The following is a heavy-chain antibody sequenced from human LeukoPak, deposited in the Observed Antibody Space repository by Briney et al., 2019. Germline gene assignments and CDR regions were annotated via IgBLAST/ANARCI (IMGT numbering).Heavy chain of an antibody. CDR3: ARAGYYYDSSGYPYDY. D-gene: IGHD3-22*01. CDR2: IIPIFGTA. Sequence: SVTVSCTASGGTFSSCAISWVRQAPGQGLEWMGGIIPIFGTANYAQKFQGRVTITADESTSTAYMELSSLRSEDTAVCYCARAGYYYDSSGYPYDYWGQGTLVTVSS. V-gene: IGHV1-69*13. J-gene: IGHJ4*02. CDR1: GGTFSSCA.